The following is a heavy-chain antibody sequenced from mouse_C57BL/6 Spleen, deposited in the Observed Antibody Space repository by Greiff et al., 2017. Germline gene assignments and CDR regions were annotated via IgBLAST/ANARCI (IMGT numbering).Heavy chain of an antibody. CDR1: GYSITSGYY. CDR2: ISYDGSN. D-gene: IGHD1-1*01. Sequence: ESGPGLVKPSQSLSLTCSVTGYSITSGYYWNWIRQFPGNKLEWMGYISYDGSNNYNPSLKNRISITRDTSKNQFFLKLNSVTTEDTATYYCARPPNYYGSNYWYFDVWGTGTTVTVSS. CDR3: ARPPNYYGSNYWYFDV. V-gene: IGHV3-6*01. J-gene: IGHJ1*03.